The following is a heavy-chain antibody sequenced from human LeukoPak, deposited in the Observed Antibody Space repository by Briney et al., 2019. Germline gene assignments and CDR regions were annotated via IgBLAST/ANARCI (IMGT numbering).Heavy chain of an antibody. J-gene: IGHJ5*02. CDR3: ARDLDIVVVTAAYNWFDP. D-gene: IGHD2-2*03. CDR1: GGTYSSYA. V-gene: IGHV1-69*04. CDR2: IIPIFGIA. Sequence: ASVKVSCKASGGTYSSYAISWVRQAPGQGLEWMGRIIPIFGIANYAQKFQGRVTITADKSTSTAYMELSSLRSEDTAVYYCARDLDIVVVTAAYNWFDPWGQGTLVTVSS.